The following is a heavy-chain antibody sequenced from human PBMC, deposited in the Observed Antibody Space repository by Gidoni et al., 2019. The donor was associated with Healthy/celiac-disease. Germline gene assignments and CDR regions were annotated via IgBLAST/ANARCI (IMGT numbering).Heavy chain of an antibody. V-gene: IGHV5-10-1*01. Sequence: SWVRQMPGKGLEWMGRIDPSDSYTNYSPSFQGHVTISADKSISTAYLQWSSLKASDTAMYYCVAGGYCSGGSCSDYWGQGTLVTVSS. D-gene: IGHD2-15*01. J-gene: IGHJ4*02. CDR3: VAGGYCSGGSCSDY. CDR2: IDPSDSYT.